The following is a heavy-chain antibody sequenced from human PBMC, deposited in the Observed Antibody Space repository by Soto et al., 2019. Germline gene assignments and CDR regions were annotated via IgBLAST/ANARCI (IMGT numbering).Heavy chain of an antibody. J-gene: IGHJ5*02. CDR1: GFTFEDHA. V-gene: IGHV3-9*01. CDR2: INWNSGIT. D-gene: IGHD3-22*01. CDR3: AKGRGALTVVSNWFDP. Sequence: GGSLRLSCAAIGFTFEDHAMHWIRQVPGKGLEWVAGINWNSGITGYADSVKGRFTISRDNANNSLHLEMNSLKSEDTALYYCAKGRGALTVVSNWFDPWGQGTLVTVSS.